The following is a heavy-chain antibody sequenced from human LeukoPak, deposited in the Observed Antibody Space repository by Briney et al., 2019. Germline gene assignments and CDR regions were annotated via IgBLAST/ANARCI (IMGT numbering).Heavy chain of an antibody. CDR2: ISGSGGST. V-gene: IGHV3-23*01. Sequence: GGSLRLSCAASGFTFSSYAMSWVRQAPGKGLEWVSAISGSGGSTYYADSVKGRFTISRDNSKNTLYLQMNSLRAEDTAVCYCAKDLRSTSTNWFDPWGQGTLVTVSS. CDR3: AKDLRSTSTNWFDP. CDR1: GFTFSSYA. J-gene: IGHJ5*02. D-gene: IGHD2-2*01.